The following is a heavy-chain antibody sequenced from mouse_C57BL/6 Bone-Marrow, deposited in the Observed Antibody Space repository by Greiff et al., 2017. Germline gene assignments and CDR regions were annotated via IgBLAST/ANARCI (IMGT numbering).Heavy chain of an antibody. CDR1: GYTFTSYW. J-gene: IGHJ4*01. D-gene: IGHD1-1*01. CDR2: IDPSDSYT. V-gene: IGHV1-69*01. CDR3: ARDYADAMDY. Sequence: VQLQQPGAELVMPGASVKLSCKASGYTFTSYWMHWVKQRPGQGLEWIGEIDPSDSYTNYNQKFKGKSTLTVDKSSSTAYMQLSILTSEDSAVYYCARDYADAMDYWGQGTSVTVSS.